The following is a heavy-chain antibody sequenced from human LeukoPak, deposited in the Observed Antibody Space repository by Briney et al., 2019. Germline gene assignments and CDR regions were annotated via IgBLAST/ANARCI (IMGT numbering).Heavy chain of an antibody. CDR1: GGSFSGYY. D-gene: IGHD1-1*01. V-gene: IGHV4-34*01. Sequence: SETLSLTCAVYGGSFSGYYWSWIRQPPGKGLEWIGEINHSGSSHYNPSLKSRVTISVDTSKNQFSLKLSSVTAADTAVYYCARGGQIVATTGFNWLDPWGLGTLVTVSS. J-gene: IGHJ5*02. CDR3: ARGGQIVATTGFNWLDP. CDR2: INHSGSS.